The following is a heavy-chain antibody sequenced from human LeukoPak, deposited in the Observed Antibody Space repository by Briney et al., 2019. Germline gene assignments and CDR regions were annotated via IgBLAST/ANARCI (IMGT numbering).Heavy chain of an antibody. CDR1: GGSISSSSYY. CDR2: IYYSGST. Sequence: SETLSLTCTVSGGSISSSSYYWGWIRQPPGKGLEWIGSIYYSGSTYYNPSLKSRVTISVDTSKNQFSLKLSSVTAADTAVYYCARQIAAADPYIDYWGQGTLVTVSS. V-gene: IGHV4-39*07. J-gene: IGHJ4*02. CDR3: ARQIAAADPYIDY. D-gene: IGHD6-13*01.